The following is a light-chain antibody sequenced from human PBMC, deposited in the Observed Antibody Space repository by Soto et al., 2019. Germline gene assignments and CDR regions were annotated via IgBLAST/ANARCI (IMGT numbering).Light chain of an antibody. CDR3: QQRSNWPIT. V-gene: IGKV3-11*01. J-gene: IGKJ5*01. CDR1: QSVSSY. CDR2: YVS. Sequence: EIVVTQSPATLSLSPGERATLSCRTSQSVSSYFAWYQQKPGRAPRLLIYYVSSRATAIPARFIGSGSGTDFTLTISSLEPEDFAVYYCQQRSNWPITFGQGTRLEIK.